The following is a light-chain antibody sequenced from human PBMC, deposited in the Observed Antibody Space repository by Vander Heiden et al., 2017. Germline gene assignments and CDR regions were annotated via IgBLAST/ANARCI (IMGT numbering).Light chain of an antibody. V-gene: IGLV2-14*03. CDR1: SSDVGGYNY. J-gene: IGLJ1*01. Sequence: QSALTQPASVSGSPGSSITISCTGTSSDVGGYNYVSWYQQHPGKAPKLMIYDVSNRPSGVSNRFSGSKSGNTASLTISGLQAEDEADYYCSSYTSSSTPYVFGTGTKVTVL. CDR3: SSYTSSSTPYV. CDR2: DVS.